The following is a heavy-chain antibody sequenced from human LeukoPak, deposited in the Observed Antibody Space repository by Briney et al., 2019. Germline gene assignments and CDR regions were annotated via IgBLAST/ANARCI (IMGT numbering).Heavy chain of an antibody. CDR1: GYSISHGYY. D-gene: IGHD4-11*01. Sequence: SETLSLTCSVSGYSISHGYYWGWIRQPPGKGLEWIGSMYHTGTTYYNPSLKSRVTISIDTSKNLFSLNLSSVTAADTAVYYCARDDYGNYADYYFDYWGQGILVTVSS. J-gene: IGHJ4*02. V-gene: IGHV4-38-2*02. CDR3: ARDDYGNYADYYFDY. CDR2: MYHTGTT.